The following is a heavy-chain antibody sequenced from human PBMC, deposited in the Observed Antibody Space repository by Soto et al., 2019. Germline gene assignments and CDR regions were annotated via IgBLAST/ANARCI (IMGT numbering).Heavy chain of an antibody. Sequence: GGSLRLSCAASGFTFSSYSLNWVRQAPGKGLEWVSYIGTSSTTKYYADSVKGRFTISRDNAMNSLYLQMNNLRDEDTAVYYCARDRGHCGGDCYSSYYFYYWGQGILVTVS. CDR1: GFTFSSYS. D-gene: IGHD2-21*02. V-gene: IGHV3-48*02. CDR2: IGTSSTTK. CDR3: ARDRGHCGGDCYSSYYFYY. J-gene: IGHJ4*02.